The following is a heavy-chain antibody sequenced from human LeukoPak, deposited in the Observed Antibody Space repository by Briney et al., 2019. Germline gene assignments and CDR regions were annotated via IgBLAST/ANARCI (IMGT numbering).Heavy chain of an antibody. CDR3: ARERSSGPN. V-gene: IGHV3-48*01. CDR1: GFTFSSYS. D-gene: IGHD3-22*01. CDR2: ISSSSSTI. Sequence: GGSLRLSCAASGFTFSSYSMNWVRQAPGKGLEWVSYISSSSSTIYYADSVKGRFTISRDNAKNSLYLQMNSLRAEDTAVYYCARERSSGPNWGQGTMVTVSS. J-gene: IGHJ3*01.